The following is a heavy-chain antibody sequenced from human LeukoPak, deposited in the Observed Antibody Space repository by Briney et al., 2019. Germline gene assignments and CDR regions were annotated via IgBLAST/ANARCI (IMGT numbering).Heavy chain of an antibody. V-gene: IGHV3-23*01. CDR1: GYTFSSYA. CDR2: ISGSGGST. J-gene: IGHJ4*02. D-gene: IGHD6-13*01. Sequence: GGSLRLSCAASGYTFSSYAMSWVRQAPGKGREWVSAISGSGGSTYYADSVKGRFTISRDNSKNTLYLQMNSLRAEDTAVYYCSKDSPGWEQQLIPVDYWGQGTLVTVSS. CDR3: SKDSPGWEQQLIPVDY.